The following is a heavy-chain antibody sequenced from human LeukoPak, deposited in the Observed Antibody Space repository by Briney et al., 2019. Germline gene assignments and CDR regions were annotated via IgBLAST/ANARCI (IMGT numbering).Heavy chain of an antibody. CDR3: ARLPKDIVVVVAATH. V-gene: IGHV5-51*01. Sequence: AESLKISCKGSGYSFTSYWIGWVRQMPGKGLEWMGIIYPGDSDTRYSPSFQGQVTISADKSISTAYLQWSSLKASDTAMYYCARLPKDIVVVVAATHWGQGTLVTVSS. CDR1: GYSFTSYW. J-gene: IGHJ4*02. D-gene: IGHD2-15*01. CDR2: IYPGDSDT.